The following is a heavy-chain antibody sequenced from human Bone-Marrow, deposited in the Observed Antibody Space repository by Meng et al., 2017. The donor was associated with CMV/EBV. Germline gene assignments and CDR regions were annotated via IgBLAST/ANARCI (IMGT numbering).Heavy chain of an antibody. V-gene: IGHV3-49*04. Sequence: GGSLRLSCTASGFTFGDYAMSWVRQAPGKGLEWVGFIRSKAYGGTTEYAASVKGRFTISRDDSKSIAYLQMNSLKTEDTAVYYCTSRLGVDYDFWSGFLKALRDYYYYYGMDVWGQGTTVTVSS. CDR2: IRSKAYGGTT. CDR1: GFTFGDYA. CDR3: TSRLGVDYDFWSGFLKALRDYYYYYGMDV. D-gene: IGHD3-3*01. J-gene: IGHJ6*02.